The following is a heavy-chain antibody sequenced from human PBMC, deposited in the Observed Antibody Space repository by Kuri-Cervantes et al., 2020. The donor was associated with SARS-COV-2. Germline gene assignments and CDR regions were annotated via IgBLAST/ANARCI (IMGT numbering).Heavy chain of an antibody. Sequence: ETLSLTCAASGFTVSSNYMSWVRQAPGKGLEWVSSISSGSTYIYYADSVKGRFTISRDNPQNSLYLQMNSLRAEDTAVYYCARGESGYDPFDYWGQGTLVTVSS. CDR1: GFTVSSNY. V-gene: IGHV3-21*01. CDR2: ISSGSTYI. J-gene: IGHJ4*02. D-gene: IGHD5-12*01. CDR3: ARGESGYDPFDY.